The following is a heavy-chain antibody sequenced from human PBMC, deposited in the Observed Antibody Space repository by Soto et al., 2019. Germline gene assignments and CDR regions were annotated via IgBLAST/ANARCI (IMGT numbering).Heavy chain of an antibody. Sequence: PGESLKISCKGSGYSFAGYWITWVRQKPGKGLEWMGRIDPSDSQTYYSPSFRGHVTISATKSITTVFLQWSSLRATDTAMYYCARQIYDSDTGPNFQYYFDSWGQGTPVTVSS. CDR2: IDPSDSQT. V-gene: IGHV5-10-1*01. CDR3: ARQIYDSDTGPNFQYYFDS. J-gene: IGHJ4*02. CDR1: GYSFAGYW. D-gene: IGHD3-22*01.